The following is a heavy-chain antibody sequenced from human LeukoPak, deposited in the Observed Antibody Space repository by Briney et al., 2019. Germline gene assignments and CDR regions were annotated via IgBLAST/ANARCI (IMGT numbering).Heavy chain of an antibody. J-gene: IGHJ4*02. CDR3: AKDYRIVVVPAAIDY. D-gene: IGHD2-2*01. CDR1: GFTFSSYA. V-gene: IGHV3-23*01. Sequence: PGGSLRLSCAASGFTFSSYATSWVRQAPGKGLEWVSVISGSGGSTYYADSVKGRFTISRDNSKNTLYLQMNSLRAEDTAVYYCAKDYRIVVVPAAIDYWGQGTLVTVSS. CDR2: ISGSGGST.